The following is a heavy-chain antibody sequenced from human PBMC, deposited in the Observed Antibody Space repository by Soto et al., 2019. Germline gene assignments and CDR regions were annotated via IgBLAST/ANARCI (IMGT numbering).Heavy chain of an antibody. CDR2: IGASGDIT. J-gene: IGHJ3*02. CDR1: GVTISSYA. D-gene: IGHD3-3*01. Sequence: GGVLRVSCAASGVTISSYAMNWVRQAPGKGREWVAGIGASGDITWYAASVEGRFTISGDNSNNTLYLQMNSLRVEDTVTYFWAKDSRLPGFGLLIHAFDIWGHGTMVTVSS. V-gene: IGHV3-23*01. CDR3: AKDSRLPGFGLLIHAFDI.